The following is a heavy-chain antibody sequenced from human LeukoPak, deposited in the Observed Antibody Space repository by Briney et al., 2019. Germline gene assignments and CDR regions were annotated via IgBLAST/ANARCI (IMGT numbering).Heavy chain of an antibody. CDR2: IYTSGST. CDR3: ARDPHIAAAGTIFDY. V-gene: IGHV4-4*07. J-gene: IGHJ4*02. D-gene: IGHD6-13*01. Sequence: SETLSLTCTVSGGSISSYYWSWIRQPAGKGLEWIGRIYTSGSTNYNPSLKSRVTMSVDTSKNQFSLKLSSVTAADTAVYYCARDPHIAAAGTIFDYWGQGTLVTVSS. CDR1: GGSISSYY.